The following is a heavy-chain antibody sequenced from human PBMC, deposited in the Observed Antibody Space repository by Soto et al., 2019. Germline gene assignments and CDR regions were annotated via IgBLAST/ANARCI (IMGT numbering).Heavy chain of an antibody. CDR2: IHYSGST. Sequence: SETLSLTCTVSGGSISSSSYYWGWIRQPPGKGLEWIGNIHYSGSTYYNPSLKSRVTISGDTSKNQFSLKLSSVTAADTAVYYCARTYDDSGPNSGGYGFDIWGPGTMVTVSS. CDR3: ARTYDDSGPNSGGYGFDI. V-gene: IGHV4-39*01. J-gene: IGHJ3*02. D-gene: IGHD3-22*01. CDR1: GGSISSSSYY.